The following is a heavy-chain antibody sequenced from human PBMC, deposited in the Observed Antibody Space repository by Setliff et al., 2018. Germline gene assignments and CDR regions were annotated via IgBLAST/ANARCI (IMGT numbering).Heavy chain of an antibody. Sequence: SETLSLTCTLAGGSLSSGRFYWSWIRQPAGKGLELVGRIYTSGYTNYNPTLESRVTISLDTSKNQFSLKLSSVTAADTAVYYCARARESLEVSTPPYGMDVWGQGTTVTVSS. D-gene: IGHD3-3*01. CDR3: ARARESLEVSTPPYGMDV. CDR2: IYTSGYT. V-gene: IGHV4-61*02. CDR1: GGSLSSGRFY. J-gene: IGHJ6*02.